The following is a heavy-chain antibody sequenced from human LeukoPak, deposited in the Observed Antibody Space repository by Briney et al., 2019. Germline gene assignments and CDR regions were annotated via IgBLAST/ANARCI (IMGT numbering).Heavy chain of an antibody. Sequence: GGSLRLSCAASGFTFSGSAMHWVRQASGKGLEWVGRIRSKANSYATAYAASVQGRFTISRDDSKNTAYLQMNSLKTEDTAVYYCTRGEYCSSTSCSLDLDYWGQGTLVTVSS. CDR2: IRSKANSYAT. D-gene: IGHD2-2*01. V-gene: IGHV3-73*01. CDR1: GFTFSGSA. J-gene: IGHJ4*02. CDR3: TRGEYCSSTSCSLDLDY.